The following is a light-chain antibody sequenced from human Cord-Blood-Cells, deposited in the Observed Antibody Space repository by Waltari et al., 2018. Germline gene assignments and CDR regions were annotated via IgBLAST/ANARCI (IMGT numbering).Light chain of an antibody. J-gene: IGKJ2*01. CDR3: QQYNNWPYT. CDR2: GAS. V-gene: IGKV3-15*01. Sequence: EIVLTQSPATPSVSPGERATPSCRASQSVSSNLAWYQQKPGQAPRLLIYGASTRATGIPARFSGSGSGTEFTLTISSLQSEDFAVYYCQQYNNWPYTFGQGTKLEIK. CDR1: QSVSSN.